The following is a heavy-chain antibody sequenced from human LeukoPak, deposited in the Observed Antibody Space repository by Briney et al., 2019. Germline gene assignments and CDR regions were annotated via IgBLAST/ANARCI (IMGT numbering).Heavy chain of an antibody. CDR3: AKGFGWSFDL. CDR2: IRGTGDT. J-gene: IGHJ2*01. D-gene: IGHD3-10*01. CDR1: GFTFSSYV. Sequence: GGSLRLSCAASGFTFSSYVMSWVRQAPGKGLEWVSAIRGTGDTYYVDSVKGRLTISRDNSKNTLYLEMNSLRAEDTAVYYCAKGFGWSFDLWGRGTLVTVSS. V-gene: IGHV3-23*01.